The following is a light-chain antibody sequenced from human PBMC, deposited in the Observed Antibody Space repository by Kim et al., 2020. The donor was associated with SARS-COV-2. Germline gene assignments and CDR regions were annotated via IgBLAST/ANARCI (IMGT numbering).Light chain of an antibody. V-gene: IGLV10-54*01. J-gene: IGLJ3*02. CDR2: RNN. CDR1: SNSLANRG. CDR3: SAWDSSLSAWV. Sequence: SQTATTTYHGNSNSLANRGAAWLQQHQGHPPKLLSYRNNNRPSGISERLSASRSGNTASLTITGLQPEDEADYYCSAWDSSLSAWVFGGGTKVTVL.